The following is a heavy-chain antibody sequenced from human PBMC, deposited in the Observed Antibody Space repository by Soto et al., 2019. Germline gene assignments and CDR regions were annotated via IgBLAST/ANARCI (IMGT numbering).Heavy chain of an antibody. D-gene: IGHD5-18*01. CDR3: ARGYTKLDK. J-gene: IGHJ4*02. CDR1: GFTFSSYA. V-gene: IGHV3-23*01. CDR2: ISGSGGTT. Sequence: AGGSLRLSCAASGFTFSSYAMSWVRQAPGKGLEWVSSISGSGGTTYYTDSVKGRFTISRDNSKNTLYLQMNSLRAEDTAEYYCARGYTKLDKWGQGTLVTVSS.